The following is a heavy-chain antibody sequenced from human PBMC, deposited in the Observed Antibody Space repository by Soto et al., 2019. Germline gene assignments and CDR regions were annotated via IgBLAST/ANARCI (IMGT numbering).Heavy chain of an antibody. Sequence: EVQLLESGGGLVQPGGSLRLSCAASGFTFSSYAMSWVRQAPGKGLEWVSAISGSGGSTYYADSVKGRFTISRDNSKNTLYLQMTSLRAEDTAVYYCAKDKDGYKPAPNAFDIWGQGAMVTVSS. CDR3: AKDKDGYKPAPNAFDI. D-gene: IGHD5-12*01. CDR1: GFTFSSYA. CDR2: ISGSGGST. J-gene: IGHJ3*02. V-gene: IGHV3-23*01.